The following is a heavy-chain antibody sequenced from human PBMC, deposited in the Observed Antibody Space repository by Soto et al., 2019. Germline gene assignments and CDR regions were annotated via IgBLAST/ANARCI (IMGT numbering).Heavy chain of an antibody. J-gene: IGHJ5*02. CDR2: IFQSGST. D-gene: IGHD6-19*01. CDR1: GGTIRSPDW. CDR3: GRGRVQYGGGGSGFAP. V-gene: IGHV4-4*02. Sequence: SETLSLTCGVSGGTIRSPDWWTWVRQPPGKGLEWIGEIFQSGSTNYTPSLESRVTISVDKSKNQFSLTLTSVTAADTAVYFCGRGRVQYGGGGSGFAPWGRGILVTVSS.